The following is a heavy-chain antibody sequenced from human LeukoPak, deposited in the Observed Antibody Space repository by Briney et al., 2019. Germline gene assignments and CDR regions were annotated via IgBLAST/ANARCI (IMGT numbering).Heavy chain of an antibody. V-gene: IGHV3-48*03. Sequence: AGGSLRLSCAASGFAFSSYEVNWVRQAPGKGLEWVSYISSSGSTIYYADSVKGRFTISRDNAKNSLYLQMNSLRAEDTAVYYCARRLRRNYFDYWGQGTLVTVSS. D-gene: IGHD4-17*01. CDR2: ISSSGSTI. J-gene: IGHJ4*02. CDR3: ARRLRRNYFDY. CDR1: GFAFSSYE.